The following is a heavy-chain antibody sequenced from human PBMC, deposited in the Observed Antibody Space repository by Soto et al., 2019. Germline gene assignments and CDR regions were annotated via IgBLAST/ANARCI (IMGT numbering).Heavy chain of an antibody. CDR3: ARETYGDYVGYFAP. Sequence: PSETLSLTCAVSGGSISSGGYSWSWIRQPPGKGLTWIGYFYHSGGTFYNPFLNSRFTISVDTAKNQVSLKMASVTAADTAVYYCARETYGDYVGYFAPRGQGIQVTVSS. J-gene: IGHJ5*02. CDR1: GGSISSGGYS. V-gene: IGHV4-30-2*01. D-gene: IGHD4-17*01. CDR2: FYHSGGT.